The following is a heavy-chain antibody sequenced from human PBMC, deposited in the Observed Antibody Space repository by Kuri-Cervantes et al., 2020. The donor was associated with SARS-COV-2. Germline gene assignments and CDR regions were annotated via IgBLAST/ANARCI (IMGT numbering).Heavy chain of an antibody. CDR1: GFTFSSYW. Sequence: GESLKISCAASGFTFSSYWMSWVRQAPGKGLEWVAVISYDGSNKYYADSVKGRFTISRDNSKNTLYLQMNNLRGEDTAVYYCVRVAGEGPVYYYYMDVWGKGTTVTVSS. CDR2: ISYDGSNK. V-gene: IGHV3-30-3*01. CDR3: VRVAGEGPVYYYYMDV. J-gene: IGHJ6*03.